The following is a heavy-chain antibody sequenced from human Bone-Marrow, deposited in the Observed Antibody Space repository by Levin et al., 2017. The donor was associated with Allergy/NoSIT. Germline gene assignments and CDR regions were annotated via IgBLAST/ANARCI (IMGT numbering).Heavy chain of an antibody. V-gene: IGHV4-31*03. CDR3: ARLDGYNFDS. CDR1: NDSIGRGGYY. Sequence: SQTLSLTCTVSNDSIGRGGYYWSWIRQHPGKGLEHIGYISHRGNTYYNPSLKSRLTMSLDTSNNQFSLNLISVTAADTTIYYCARLDGYNFDSWGQGTPVIVSS. D-gene: IGHD5-12*01. CDR2: ISHRGNT. J-gene: IGHJ4*02.